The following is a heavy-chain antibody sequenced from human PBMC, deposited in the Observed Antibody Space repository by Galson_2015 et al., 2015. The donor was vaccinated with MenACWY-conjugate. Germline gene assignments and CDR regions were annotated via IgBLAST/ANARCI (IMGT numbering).Heavy chain of an antibody. D-gene: IGHD3-3*01. CDR1: GFTFSTFG. J-gene: IGHJ3*01. CDR2: ISTSGSRT. Sequence: SLRLSCAVSGFTFSTFGMSWVRQAPGKGLEWVAAISTSGSRTYYADSVKGRFIISRDNSDNRLYLQMNTLRAEDTALYYCAKASFGVTIGEVFAFDSLGQGTMIIVSS. CDR3: AKASFGVTIGEVFAFDS. V-gene: IGHV3-23*05.